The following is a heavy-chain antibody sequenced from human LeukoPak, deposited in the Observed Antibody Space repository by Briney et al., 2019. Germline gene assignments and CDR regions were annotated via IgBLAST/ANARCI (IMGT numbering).Heavy chain of an antibody. D-gene: IGHD1-26*01. CDR2: INPSGGST. CDR1: GYTFTSYY. V-gene: IGHV1-46*01. CDR3: ARDWMTGGESSYFDY. J-gene: IGHJ4*02. Sequence: ASVKVSCKASGYTFTSYYMHWVRQAPGQGLEWMGIINPSGGSTSYAQKFQGRVTMTRDTSTSTVYMELSSLRSEDTAVYYCARDWMTGGESSYFDYWGQGTLVTVSS.